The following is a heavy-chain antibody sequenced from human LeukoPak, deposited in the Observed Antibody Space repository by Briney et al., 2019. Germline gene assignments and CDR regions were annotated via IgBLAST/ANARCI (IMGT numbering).Heavy chain of an antibody. D-gene: IGHD6-13*01. CDR3: AREYSGT. J-gene: IGHJ4*02. CDR2: IYYSGST. CDR1: GCSISSSSYY. V-gene: IGHV4-39*07. Sequence: SETLSLTCTVSGCSISSSSYYWGWIRQPPGKGLEWIGSIYYSGSTYYNPSLQSRVTISVDTSKNQFSLKLSSVTAADTAVYYCAREYSGTWGQGTLVTVSS.